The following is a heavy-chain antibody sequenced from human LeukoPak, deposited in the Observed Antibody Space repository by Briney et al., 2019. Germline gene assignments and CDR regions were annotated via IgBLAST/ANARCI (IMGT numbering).Heavy chain of an antibody. Sequence: GASVKVSCKASGGTFSSYAISWVRQAPGQGLEWMGGIIPIFGTANYAQKFKGRVTITADKSTSTAYMELSSLRSEDTAVYYCARDRIAAADYYYMDVWGKGTTVTVSS. CDR1: GGTFSSYA. CDR2: IIPIFGTA. J-gene: IGHJ6*03. D-gene: IGHD6-13*01. V-gene: IGHV1-69*06. CDR3: ARDRIAAADYYYMDV.